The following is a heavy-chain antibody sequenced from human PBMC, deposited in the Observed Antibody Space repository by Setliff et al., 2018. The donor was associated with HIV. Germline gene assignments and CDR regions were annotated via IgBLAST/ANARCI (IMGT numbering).Heavy chain of an antibody. CDR3: AKDLGSGSYPIFDY. CDR1: GFTLSTYA. Sequence: GSLRLSCVASGFTLSTYAVYWVRQAPGKGLEWVTVISYDGTNKYYADSVKGRFSISRDNSKNTLYLQMNSLRAEDTAVYYCAKDLGSGSYPIFDYWGQGTLVTVSS. CDR2: ISYDGTNK. J-gene: IGHJ4*02. D-gene: IGHD3-10*01. V-gene: IGHV3-30*04.